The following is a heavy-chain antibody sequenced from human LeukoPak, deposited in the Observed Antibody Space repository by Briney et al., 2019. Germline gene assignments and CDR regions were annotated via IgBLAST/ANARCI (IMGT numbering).Heavy chain of an antibody. CDR1: GFTFSSYD. V-gene: IGHV3-13*01. D-gene: IGHD3-10*01. Sequence: GGSLRLSCAASGFTFSSYDMHWVRQATGKGLEWVSAIGTAGDTYYPGSVKGRFTISRENAKNSLYLQMNSLRAGDTAVYYCARDELGEPTYYFDYWGQGTLVTVSS. CDR2: IGTAGDT. CDR3: ARDELGEPTYYFDY. J-gene: IGHJ4*02.